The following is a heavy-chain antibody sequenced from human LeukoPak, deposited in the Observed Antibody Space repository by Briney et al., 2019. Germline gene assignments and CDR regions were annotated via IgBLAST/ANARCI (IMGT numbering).Heavy chain of an antibody. CDR2: VNPRDSDT. Sequence: GESLKISCKASGYSFTDYWIGWVRQMPGNGLEWMGVVNPRDSDTRYSPSFQGQVTISADGSINTAYLQWTSLKASDTATYFCARQLGGDACLLYPEYYYYMDVWGTGTTVTVSS. J-gene: IGHJ6*03. V-gene: IGHV5-51*01. D-gene: IGHD3-16*02. CDR1: GYSFTDYW. CDR3: ARQLGGDACLLYPEYYYYMDV.